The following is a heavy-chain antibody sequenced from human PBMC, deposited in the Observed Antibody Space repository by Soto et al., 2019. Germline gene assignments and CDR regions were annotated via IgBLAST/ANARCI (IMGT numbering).Heavy chain of an antibody. V-gene: IGHV1-69*02. Sequence: QLVQSGAEVKKPGSSVKVSCKASGGDFLSYTISWVRQAPGQGPEWMGTIIPILDVAKNAQKFQRRVAITADKATSTVYMELRSLRSDDTAVYYCAQMWFGELWHGMDVWGQGTTITVSS. CDR1: GGDFLSYT. CDR3: AQMWFGELWHGMDV. CDR2: IIPILDVA. J-gene: IGHJ6*02. D-gene: IGHD3-10*01.